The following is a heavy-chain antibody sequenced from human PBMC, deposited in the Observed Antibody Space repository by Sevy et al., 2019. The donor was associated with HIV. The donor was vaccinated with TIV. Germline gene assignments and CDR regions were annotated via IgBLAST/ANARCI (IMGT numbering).Heavy chain of an antibody. D-gene: IGHD3-10*01. CDR3: AKGFSMVRGGSFDY. Sequence: GGSLRLSCAASGFTFDDYAMHWVRQAPGKGLEWVSGISWNSGSIGYADSLKGRFTISRDNAKNSLYLQMNSLRAEDTALYYCAKGFSMVRGGSFDYWGQGTLVTVSS. CDR2: ISWNSGSI. CDR1: GFTFDDYA. V-gene: IGHV3-9*01. J-gene: IGHJ4*02.